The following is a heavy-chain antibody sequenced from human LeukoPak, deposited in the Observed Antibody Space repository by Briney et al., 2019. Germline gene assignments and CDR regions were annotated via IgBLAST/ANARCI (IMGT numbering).Heavy chain of an antibody. CDR1: GFTFSDYY. D-gene: IGHD7-27*01. V-gene: IGHV3-11*06. J-gene: IGHJ4*02. Sequence: GGSLRLSCAASGFTFSDYYMSWVRQAPGKGLEWISYITDSSDFTNYADSVRGRFTISRDNAEDSLYLQMNSLRVEDTAVYYCARTMWGFDYWGQGTLVTVSS. CDR3: ARTMWGFDY. CDR2: ITDSSDFT.